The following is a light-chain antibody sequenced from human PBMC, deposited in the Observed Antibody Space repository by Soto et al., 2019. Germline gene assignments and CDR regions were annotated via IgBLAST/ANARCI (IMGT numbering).Light chain of an antibody. CDR1: QSVSSSY. CDR2: GAS. V-gene: IGKV3D-20*02. Sequence: VLTPSRLFLYLSPGERATLSFRARQSVSSSYLAWYQQKPGQAPRLLIYGASSRATGIPDKFSGSGSGTDFTLTISTLEPEDFAVYYCQQSSKSPPTFGGGTKVDIK. CDR3: QQSSKSPPT. J-gene: IGKJ4*01.